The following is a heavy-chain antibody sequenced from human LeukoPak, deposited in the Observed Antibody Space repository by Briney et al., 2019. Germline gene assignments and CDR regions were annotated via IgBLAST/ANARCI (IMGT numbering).Heavy chain of an antibody. D-gene: IGHD3-22*01. CDR1: GGSISSGGYY. V-gene: IGHV4-31*03. J-gene: IGHJ3*02. CDR2: IYYSGST. Sequence: SQTLSLTCTVSGGSISSGGYYWSWIRQHPGKGLEWIGYIYYSGSTYYNPSLKSRVTISVDTSKNQFSLKLSSVTAADTAVCYCARDTAGSDYYDSSGYHAFDIWGQGTMVTVSS. CDR3: ARDTAGSDYYDSSGYHAFDI.